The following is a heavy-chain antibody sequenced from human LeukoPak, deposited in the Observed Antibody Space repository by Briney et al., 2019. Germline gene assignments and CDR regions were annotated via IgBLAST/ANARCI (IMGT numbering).Heavy chain of an antibody. CDR2: IYYSGST. V-gene: IGHV4-59*01. Sequence: SETLSLTGPVSGGPISSYYWSWIRQPPGKGLEWIGYIYYSGSTNYNPSLQSRVTISVDTSKKQFSLKLSSVTAADTAVYYCARDRPVVTPEVEYYYGMDVWGQGTTVTVSS. D-gene: IGHD2-21*02. CDR3: ARDRPVVTPEVEYYYGMDV. J-gene: IGHJ6*02. CDR1: GGPISSYY.